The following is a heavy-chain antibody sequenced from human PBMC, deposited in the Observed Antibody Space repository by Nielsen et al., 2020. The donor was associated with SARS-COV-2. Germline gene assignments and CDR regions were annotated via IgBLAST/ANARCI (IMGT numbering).Heavy chain of an antibody. CDR2: ISAYNGNT. CDR1: GYTFTSYG. V-gene: IGHV1-18*01. Sequence: ASVKVSCKASGYTFTSYGISWVRQAPGQGLEWMGWISAYNGNTNYAQKLQGRVTMTTDTSTSTAYMELRSLRSDDTAVYYCARENVNSSGWYYYYYYYGMDVWGQGTTVTVSS. D-gene: IGHD6-19*01. J-gene: IGHJ6*02. CDR3: ARENVNSSGWYYYYYYYGMDV.